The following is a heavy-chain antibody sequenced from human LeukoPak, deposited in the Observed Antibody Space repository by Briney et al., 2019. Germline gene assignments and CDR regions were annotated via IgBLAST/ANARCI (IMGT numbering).Heavy chain of an antibody. V-gene: IGHV3-7*01. CDR1: GFTFSSYW. Sequence: PGGSLRLSCAASGFTFSSYWMTWVRQAPGKGLEGVANIKQDGSEEYYVDSVKGRFTISRDNAKNSLYLQMNSLRAEDTAVFYCARDSGYNAFDIWGQGTMVAVSS. D-gene: IGHD5-12*01. CDR2: IKQDGSEE. J-gene: IGHJ3*02. CDR3: ARDSGYNAFDI.